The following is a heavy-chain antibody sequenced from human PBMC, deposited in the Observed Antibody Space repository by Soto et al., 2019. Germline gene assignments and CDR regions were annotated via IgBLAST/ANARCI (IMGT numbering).Heavy chain of an antibody. CDR2: ISGTGVST. CDR1: GFTFSSHA. CDR3: AKNRDGYYYTGTDV. V-gene: IGHV3-23*01. Sequence: EVQLLESGGDLVQPGGSLRLSCAASGFTFSSHAISWVRQAPGKGLEWVSAISGTGVSTFYADSVKGRFTIYRDNSKNTVYLQMNSLRVEDKAIYYCAKNRDGYYYTGTDVWGQGTTVTVSS. J-gene: IGHJ6*02.